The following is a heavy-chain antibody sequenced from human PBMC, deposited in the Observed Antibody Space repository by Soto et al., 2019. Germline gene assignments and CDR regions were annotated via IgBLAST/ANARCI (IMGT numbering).Heavy chain of an antibody. D-gene: IGHD1-26*01. J-gene: IGHJ4*01. CDR2: IKSETHGGTT. CDR1: GFTFSNVW. Sequence: GGSLRLSCVGSGFTFSNVWISWVRQTPGKGLQWVGRIKSETHGGTTDFAAPVKGRFAISRDDSRNLVYMQMNSLKIEDTAVYYCTTDSYSDMNVVRFDNWGHGTLVTVSS. V-gene: IGHV3-15*07. CDR3: TTDSYSDMNVVRFDN.